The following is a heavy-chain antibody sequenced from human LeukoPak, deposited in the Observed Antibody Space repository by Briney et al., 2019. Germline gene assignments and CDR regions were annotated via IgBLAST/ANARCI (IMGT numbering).Heavy chain of an antibody. CDR3: ATWDSKYSYGCWPY. CDR1: GYTFTSYD. D-gene: IGHD5-18*01. CDR2: MNPNSGNT. Sequence: ASVKVSCKASGYTFTSYDINWVRQATGQGLEWMGWMNPNSGNTGYAQKFQGRVAMTWNTSISTAYMELSSLRSEDTTVYYCATWDSKYSYGCWPYWGQGTLVTVSS. V-gene: IGHV1-8*01. J-gene: IGHJ4*02.